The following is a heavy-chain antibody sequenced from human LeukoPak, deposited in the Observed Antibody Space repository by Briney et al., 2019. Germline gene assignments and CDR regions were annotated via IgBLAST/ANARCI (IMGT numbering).Heavy chain of an antibody. V-gene: IGHV3-21*01. Sequence: GGSLRLSCAASGFTFSSYGLNWVRQAPGKGLEWVSSISGSSNYIYYADSLKGRFTISRDNAKNSLYLQMNSLRAEDTAVYYCVRTYGSGGSYGMDVWGQGTTVTVSS. CDR1: GFTFSSYG. CDR2: ISGSSNYI. D-gene: IGHD3-10*01. J-gene: IGHJ6*02. CDR3: VRTYGSGGSYGMDV.